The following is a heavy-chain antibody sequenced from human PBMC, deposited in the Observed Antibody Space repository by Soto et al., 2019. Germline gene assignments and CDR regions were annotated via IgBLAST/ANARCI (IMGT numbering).Heavy chain of an antibody. CDR2: IIPILGSA. J-gene: IGHJ3*02. D-gene: IGHD1-26*01. CDR1: GGTFSSYA. CDR3: ASRERVDAFDI. Sequence: QVQLVQSGAEVKKPGSSVKVSCKASGGTFSSYALSWVRQAPGQGLEWMGGIIPILGSANYAQKFQDRVTITADESTTTTYMELRSLRSEDAAVYYCASRERVDAFDIWGQGTMVTVTS. V-gene: IGHV1-69*01.